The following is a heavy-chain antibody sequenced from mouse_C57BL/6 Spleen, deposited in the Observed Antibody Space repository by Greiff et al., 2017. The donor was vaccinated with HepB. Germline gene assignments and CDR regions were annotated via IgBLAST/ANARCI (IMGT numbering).Heavy chain of an antibody. CDR1: GYTFTDYE. V-gene: IGHV1-15*01. Sequence: VQLVESGAELVRPGASVTLSCKASGYTFTDYEMHWVKQTPVHGLEWIGAIDPETGGTAYNQKFKGKAILTADKSSSTAYMELRSLTSEDSAVYYCTKLGLPWFAYWGQGTLVTVSA. J-gene: IGHJ3*01. CDR2: IDPETGGT. D-gene: IGHD4-1*01. CDR3: TKLGLPWFAY.